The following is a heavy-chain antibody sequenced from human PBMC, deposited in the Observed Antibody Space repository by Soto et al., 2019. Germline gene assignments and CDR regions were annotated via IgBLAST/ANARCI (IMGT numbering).Heavy chain of an antibody. D-gene: IGHD2-15*01. J-gene: IGHJ4*02. Sequence: QVQLVESGGGVVQPGRSLRLSCAASGFSFSDCGMHWVRQAPGKGLEGVAAILSDGSDKYYSESVQGRFTISRDNSRNPLFLQMNSLRVGDTAVYYCVKGSEVARQELDYWGQGTLVTVSS. CDR3: VKGSEVARQELDY. CDR1: GFSFSDCG. V-gene: IGHV3-30*18. CDR2: ILSDGSDK.